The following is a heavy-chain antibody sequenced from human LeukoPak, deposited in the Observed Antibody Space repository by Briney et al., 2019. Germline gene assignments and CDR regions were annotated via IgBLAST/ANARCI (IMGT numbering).Heavy chain of an antibody. D-gene: IGHD3-3*01. CDR3: AREVVEDFWSGYSTNWFDP. CDR2: ISAYNGNT. J-gene: IGHJ5*02. Sequence: ASVKVSCKASGYTFTSYGISWVRQAPGQGLEWMGWISAYNGNTNYAQKLQGRVTMTTDTSTSTAYMELRSLRSDDTAVYYCAREVVEDFWSGYSTNWFDPWGQGTLVTVSS. V-gene: IGHV1-18*01. CDR1: GYTFTSYG.